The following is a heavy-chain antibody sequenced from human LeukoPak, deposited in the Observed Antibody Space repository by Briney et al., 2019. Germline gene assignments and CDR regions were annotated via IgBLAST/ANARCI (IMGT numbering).Heavy chain of an antibody. D-gene: IGHD5-12*01. Sequence: PGRSLRLSCAASGFTFSSYGMHWVRQAPGKGLEWVAVISYDGSNKYYADSVKGQFTISRDNSKNTLYLQMNSLRAEDTAVYYCAKGGGYESAGDYWGQGTLVTVSS. CDR2: ISYDGSNK. J-gene: IGHJ4*02. V-gene: IGHV3-30*18. CDR1: GFTFSSYG. CDR3: AKGGGYESAGDY.